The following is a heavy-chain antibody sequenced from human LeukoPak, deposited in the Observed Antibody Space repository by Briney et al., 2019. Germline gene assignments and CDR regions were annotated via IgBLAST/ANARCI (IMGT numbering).Heavy chain of an antibody. CDR1: GLTVSSNY. CDR2: IYSGGST. Sequence: PGGSLRRSCAASGLTVSSNYMSWVRQAPGKGLEWVSVIYSGGSTYYADSVKGRFTISRDNSKNTLYLQMNSLRADDTAVYWCARGVVPEAFDIWGQGTVATVSS. V-gene: IGHV3-53*01. CDR3: ARGVVPEAFDI. D-gene: IGHD2-15*01. J-gene: IGHJ3*02.